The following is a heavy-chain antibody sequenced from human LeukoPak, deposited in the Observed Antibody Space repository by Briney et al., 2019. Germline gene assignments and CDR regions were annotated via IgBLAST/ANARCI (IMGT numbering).Heavy chain of an antibody. CDR3: ARDLSGPSVY. CDR1: GFTFSDYW. CDR2: IRPDRGEK. Sequence: GGSLRLSCVVSGFTFSDYWMSWVRQAPGKGLEWVINIRPDRGEKYFVDSVKGRFTISRDNAKNSLYLQMNSLRAEDTAVYYCARDLSGPSVYWGQGTLVTVSS. J-gene: IGHJ4*02. V-gene: IGHV3-7*01. D-gene: IGHD2-15*01.